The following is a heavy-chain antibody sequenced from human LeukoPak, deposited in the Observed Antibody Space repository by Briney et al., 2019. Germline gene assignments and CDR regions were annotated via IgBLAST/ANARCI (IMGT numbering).Heavy chain of an antibody. Sequence: GGSLRLSCAASGFNFRSFGFHWVRQAPGKGLEWLAIVSFERNDKYYADSVKGRFTISGDESKNTLYLQMNSLRSEDMAVYYCARDPLRRGTSYLDNWGQGTLVTVAS. V-gene: IGHV3-30*03. D-gene: IGHD1-26*01. CDR2: VSFERNDK. CDR3: ARDPLRRGTSYLDN. J-gene: IGHJ4*02. CDR1: GFNFRSFG.